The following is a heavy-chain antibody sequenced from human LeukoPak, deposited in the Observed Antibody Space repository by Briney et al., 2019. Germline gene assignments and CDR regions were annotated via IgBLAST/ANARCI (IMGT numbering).Heavy chain of an antibody. CDR2: ISSSGSTI. D-gene: IGHD3-9*01. CDR1: GFTFSDYY. CDR3: ARLDDILTGYSYYYYYMDV. Sequence: GGSLRLSCAASGFTFSDYYMSWIRQAPGKGLEWVSYISSSGSTIYYADSVKGRFTISRDNAKNSLYLQMNSLRAEDTAVYYCARLDDILTGYSYYYYYMDVWGKGTTVTVSS. J-gene: IGHJ6*03. V-gene: IGHV3-11*04.